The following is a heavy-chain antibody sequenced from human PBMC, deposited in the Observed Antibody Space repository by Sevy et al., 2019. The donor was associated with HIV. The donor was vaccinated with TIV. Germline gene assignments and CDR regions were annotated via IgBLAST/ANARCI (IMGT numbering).Heavy chain of an antibody. CDR2: ISYDGSNK. CDR1: GFTFSSYG. D-gene: IGHD6-19*01. Sequence: GGSLRLSCAASGFTFSSYGMHWVRQAPGKGLEWVAVISYDGSNKYYADSVKGRFTISRDNSKNTLYLQMNSLRAEDTAVYYCAKDGGYSSGPSQYRKRGYYYYGMDVWGQGTTVTVSS. CDR3: AKDGGYSSGPSQYRKRGYYYYGMDV. V-gene: IGHV3-30*18. J-gene: IGHJ6*02.